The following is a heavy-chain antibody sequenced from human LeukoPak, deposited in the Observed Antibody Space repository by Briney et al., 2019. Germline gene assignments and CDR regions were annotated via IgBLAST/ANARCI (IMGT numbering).Heavy chain of an antibody. CDR3: ARNLGYCSSTSCYHPFDY. V-gene: IGHV1-2*04. Sequence: ASVKVSCKASGYTFTGYCMHWVRQAPGQGLEWMGWINPNSGGTNYAQKFQGWVTMTRDTSISTAYMELSRLRSDDTAVYYCARNLGYCSSTSCYHPFDYWGQGTLVTVSS. D-gene: IGHD2-2*01. CDR2: INPNSGGT. J-gene: IGHJ4*02. CDR1: GYTFTGYC.